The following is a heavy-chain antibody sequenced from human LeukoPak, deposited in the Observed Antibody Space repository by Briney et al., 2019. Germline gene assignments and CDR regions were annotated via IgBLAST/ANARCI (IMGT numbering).Heavy chain of an antibody. CDR3: ARGAYCSGGRCPGAFDI. D-gene: IGHD2-15*01. V-gene: IGHV3-33*01. CDR2: IWYDGSNK. CDR1: GFTFSTYA. Sequence: GRSLRLSCAASGFTFSTYAMYWVRQAPGKGLEWVTVIWYDGSNKYYADSVKGRFTISRDNSKNTPYLQMNSLRADDTAVYYCARGAYCSGGRCPGAFDIWGQGTMVTVSS. J-gene: IGHJ3*02.